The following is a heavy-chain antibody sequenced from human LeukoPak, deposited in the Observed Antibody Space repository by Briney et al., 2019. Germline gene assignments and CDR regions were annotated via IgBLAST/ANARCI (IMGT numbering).Heavy chain of an antibody. CDR3: ARDYGGNSGGELDY. CDR1: GFTFSSYA. D-gene: IGHD4-23*01. Sequence: GGSLRLSCAASGFTFSSYAMHWVRQAPGKGLEWVAVISYDGSNKYYAGSVKGRFTISRDNSKNTLYLQMNSLRAEDTAVYYCARDYGGNSGGELDYWGQGTLVTVSS. V-gene: IGHV3-30-3*01. J-gene: IGHJ4*02. CDR2: ISYDGSNK.